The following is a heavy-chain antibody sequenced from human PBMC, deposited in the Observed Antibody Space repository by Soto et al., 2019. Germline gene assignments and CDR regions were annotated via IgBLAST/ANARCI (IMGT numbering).Heavy chain of an antibody. Sequence: GSLRLSCEASGFIFSHYWMHWVRQTPGTGLVWVSHISNDGSITHYADSVKGRFTISRYNAKNILYLQMNSLRAEDTAVYYCAKDLTWNQADYWGQGALVTVSS. CDR2: ISNDGSIT. CDR1: GFIFSHYW. D-gene: IGHD1-1*01. V-gene: IGHV3-74*01. CDR3: AKDLTWNQADY. J-gene: IGHJ4*02.